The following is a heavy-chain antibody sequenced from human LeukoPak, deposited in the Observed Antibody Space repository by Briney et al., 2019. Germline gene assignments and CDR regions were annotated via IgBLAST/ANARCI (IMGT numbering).Heavy chain of an antibody. CDR1: GGSISSSGYY. CDR3: ARHCSGGTCYSDFDY. J-gene: IGHJ4*02. CDR2: IFYTGST. Sequence: SETLSLTCTVSGGSISSSGYYWGWIRQPPGKGLEWIGSIFYTGSTYYNPSLKSRVTISVDTSKNQFSLKLNSVTAADTAVYYCARHCSGGTCYSDFDYWGQGTLVAVSS. V-gene: IGHV4-39*01. D-gene: IGHD2-15*01.